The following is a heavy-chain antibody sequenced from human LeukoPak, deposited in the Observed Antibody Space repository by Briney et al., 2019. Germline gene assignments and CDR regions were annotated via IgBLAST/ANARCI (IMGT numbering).Heavy chain of an antibody. Sequence: GGSLRLSCAASAFTFSSYWMNWVRQAPGKGLEWVANIKQDGSEKYYVDSVKGRFTISRDNAKNSVYLQMNSLRAEDTAVYYCARVDYEGYDYWGQGTLVTVSS. CDR3: ARVDYEGYDY. V-gene: IGHV3-7*02. D-gene: IGHD3-22*01. J-gene: IGHJ4*02. CDR1: AFTFSSYW. CDR2: IKQDGSEK.